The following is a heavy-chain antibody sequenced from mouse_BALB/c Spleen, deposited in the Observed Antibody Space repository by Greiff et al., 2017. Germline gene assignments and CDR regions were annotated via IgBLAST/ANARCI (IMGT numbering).Heavy chain of an antibody. D-gene: IGHD1-1*02. J-gene: IGHJ2*01. CDR2: IDPETGGT. Sequence: VKLMESGAELVRPGASVTLSCKASGYTFTDYEMHWVKQTPVHGLEWIGAIDPETGGTAYNQKFKGQATLTADKSSSTAYMELRSLTSEDYAVYYCTGLGGYWGQGTTVTVSS. CDR1: GYTFTDYE. CDR3: TGLGGY. V-gene: IGHV1-15*01.